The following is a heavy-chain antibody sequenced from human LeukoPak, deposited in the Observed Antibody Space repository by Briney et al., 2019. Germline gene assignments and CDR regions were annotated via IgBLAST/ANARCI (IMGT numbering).Heavy chain of an antibody. V-gene: IGHV3-23*01. J-gene: IGHJ4*02. CDR1: GFTFSSYA. D-gene: IGHD3-22*01. CDR3: ANDPISDSSGYG. CDR2: ISGSGGST. Sequence: LPGGSLRLSCAASGFTFSSYAMSWVRQAPGKGLEWVSAISGSGGSTYYADSVKGRFTISRDNSKNTLYLQMNSLRAENTAVYYCANDPISDSSGYGWGQGTLVTVSS.